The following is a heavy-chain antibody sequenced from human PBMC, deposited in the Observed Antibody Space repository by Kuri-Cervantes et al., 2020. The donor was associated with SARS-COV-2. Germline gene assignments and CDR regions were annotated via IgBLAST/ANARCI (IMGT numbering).Heavy chain of an antibody. Sequence: ETLSLTCAASGITFSNHGMSWVRQAPGKGLEWLSGISASGASTDYAASVKGRFTISRDNSKNTLYLQMNSLRVEDTAVYYCAKGGVYCFSDCSKGPDSWGQGTLVTVSS. J-gene: IGHJ4*02. CDR1: GITFSNHG. CDR3: AKGGVYCFSDCSKGPDS. V-gene: IGHV3-23*01. CDR2: ISASGAST. D-gene: IGHD2-21*02.